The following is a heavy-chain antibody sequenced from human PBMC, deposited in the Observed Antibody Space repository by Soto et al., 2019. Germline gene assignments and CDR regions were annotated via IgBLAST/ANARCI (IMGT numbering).Heavy chain of an antibody. CDR2: IIPIFGTA. CDR1: GGTFSSYA. CDR3: AMRGGSGSYHIGPRFDY. D-gene: IGHD3-10*01. J-gene: IGHJ4*02. V-gene: IGHV1-69*13. Sequence: GASVKVSCKASGGTFSSYAISWVRQAPGQGLEWMGGIIPIFGTANYAQKFQGRVTITADEPTSTAYMELSSLRSEDTAVYYCAMRGGSGSYHIGPRFDYWGQGTLVTVSS.